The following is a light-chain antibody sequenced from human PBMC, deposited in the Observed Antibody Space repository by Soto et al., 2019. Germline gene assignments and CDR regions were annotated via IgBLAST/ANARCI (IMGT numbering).Light chain of an antibody. CDR1: ISDVGGYNY. Sequence: LTQPASVSGSPGQSITISCTGTISDVGGYNYVSWYQQHPGKAPKLMIYEVSNRPSGVSNRFSGSKSGNTASLTISGLQAEDEADYYCRSYTSSSTLVFGTGTKVTVL. J-gene: IGLJ1*01. V-gene: IGLV2-14*01. CDR2: EVS. CDR3: RSYTSSSTLV.